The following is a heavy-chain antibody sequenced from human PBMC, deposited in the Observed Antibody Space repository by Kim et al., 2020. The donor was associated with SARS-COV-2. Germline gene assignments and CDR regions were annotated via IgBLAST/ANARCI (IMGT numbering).Heavy chain of an antibody. Sequence: GGSLRLSCAASGFTVSSNYMSWVRQAPGKGLEWVSVIYSGGSTYYADSVKGRFTISRHNSKNTLYLQMNSLRAEDTAVYYCAREPGGFGELYLDYWGQGTLVTVSS. V-gene: IGHV3-53*04. CDR2: IYSGGST. CDR1: GFTVSSNY. J-gene: IGHJ4*02. CDR3: AREPGGFGELYLDY. D-gene: IGHD3-10*01.